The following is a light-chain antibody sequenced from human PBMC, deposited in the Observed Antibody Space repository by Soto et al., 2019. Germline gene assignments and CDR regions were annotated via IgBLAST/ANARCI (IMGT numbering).Light chain of an antibody. CDR3: QQRSSAIT. V-gene: IGKV3-11*01. CDR2: DAS. J-gene: IGKJ5*01. Sequence: EIVLTQSPGTLSLSPGERATLSCRSSQNVANYLDWYQQKPGQAPRLLIYDASNRATGIPARFSGRGSGTDFTLTISSLEPEDFAVYYCQQRSSAITFGQGTRLEIK. CDR1: QNVANY.